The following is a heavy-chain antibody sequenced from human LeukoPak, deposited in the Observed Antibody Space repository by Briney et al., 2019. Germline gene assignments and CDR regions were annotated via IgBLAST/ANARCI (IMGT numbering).Heavy chain of an antibody. J-gene: IGHJ6*02. Sequence: TPSETLSLTCAVYGGSFSGYYWSWIRQPPGKGLEWIGEINHSGSTNYNPSLKSRVTISVDTSKNQFSLKLSSVTAADTAVYYCARANYGSGNYYYGMDVWGQGTTVTVSS. CDR2: INHSGST. D-gene: IGHD3-10*01. CDR1: GGSFSGYY. V-gene: IGHV4-34*01. CDR3: ARANYGSGNYYYGMDV.